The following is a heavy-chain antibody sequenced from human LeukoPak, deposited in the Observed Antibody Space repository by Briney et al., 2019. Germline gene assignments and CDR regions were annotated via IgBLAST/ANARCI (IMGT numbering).Heavy chain of an antibody. CDR1: GGSFSGYY. D-gene: IGHD5-12*01. CDR2: INHSGST. V-gene: IGHV4-34*01. J-gene: IGHJ5*02. CDR3: ARELRINVDP. Sequence: SETRSLTCAVYGGSFSGYYWSWIRQPPGKGLEWIGEINHSGSTNYNSSLKSRVTISVDTSKNQFSLKLSSVTAADTAVYYCARELRINVDPWGQGTPVTVSS.